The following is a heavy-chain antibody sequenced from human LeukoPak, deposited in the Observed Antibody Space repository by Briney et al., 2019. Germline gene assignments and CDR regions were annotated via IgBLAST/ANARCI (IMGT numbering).Heavy chain of an antibody. CDR2: IYYSGST. CDR3: AREVGGTALRFDS. D-gene: IGHD1-7*01. Sequence: SQTLSLTCTVSGGSISSGGYCWSWIRQHPGKGLEWIGYIYYSGSTYYNPSLKSRVTISVDTSKNQFSLKLSSVTAADTAVYYCAREVGGTALRFDSWGQGTLVTVSS. CDR1: GGSISSGGYC. V-gene: IGHV4-31*03. J-gene: IGHJ5*01.